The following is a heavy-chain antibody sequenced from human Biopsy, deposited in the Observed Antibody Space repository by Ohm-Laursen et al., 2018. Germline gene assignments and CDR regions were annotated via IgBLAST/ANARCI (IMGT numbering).Heavy chain of an antibody. CDR2: IYTSGSS. J-gene: IGHJ3*02. CDR3: ARDYGLELGGLEAFDI. D-gene: IGHD1-7*01. CDR1: GGSLSNYY. Sequence: SDTLSLTCSVSGGSLSNYYWSWIRQPAGKGLEWIGRIYTSGSSNKNPSLMSRVTMSVDTSKKQFSLEVYSVTAADTAVYYCARDYGLELGGLEAFDIWGQGTMVTVSS. V-gene: IGHV4-4*07.